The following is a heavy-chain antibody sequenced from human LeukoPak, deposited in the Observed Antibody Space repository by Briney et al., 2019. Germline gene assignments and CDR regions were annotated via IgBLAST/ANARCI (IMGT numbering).Heavy chain of an antibody. Sequence: SETLSLTCTVSGGSISSYYWSWIRQPAGKGLEWIGRIYTSGSTNYNPSLKSRVTMSVDTSKNQFSLKLSSVTAADTAVYYCARGLTERLYLTGMSDYWGQGTLVTVSS. D-gene: IGHD1-14*01. CDR1: GGSISSYY. J-gene: IGHJ4*02. V-gene: IGHV4-4*07. CDR3: ARGLTERLYLTGMSDY. CDR2: IYTSGST.